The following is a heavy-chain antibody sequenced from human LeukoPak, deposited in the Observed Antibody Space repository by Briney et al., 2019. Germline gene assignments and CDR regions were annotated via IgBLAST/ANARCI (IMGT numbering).Heavy chain of an antibody. V-gene: IGHV4-4*07. J-gene: IGHJ4*02. CDR3: ASSSTSGWRGTFDY. Sequence: PSETLSLTCTVSGGSISSYYWSWIRQPAGKGLEWIGRIYTSGSTNYNPSLESRVTMSVDTSKNQFSLKLSSVTAADTAVYYCASSSTSGWRGTFDYWGQGTLVTVSS. CDR2: IYTSGST. D-gene: IGHD6-19*01. CDR1: GGSISSYY.